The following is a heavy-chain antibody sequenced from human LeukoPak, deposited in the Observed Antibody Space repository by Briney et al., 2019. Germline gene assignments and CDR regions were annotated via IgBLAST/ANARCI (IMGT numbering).Heavy chain of an antibody. V-gene: IGHV3-43D*03. Sequence: GGSLRLSCAASGFTFDDYAMHWVRQAPGKGLEWVSLISWDGGSTYYADSVKGRFTISRDNSKNSLYLQMNSLRAEDTALYYCAKDRRGSYYYYYYMEVWGKGDTVNVSS. J-gene: IGHJ6*03. CDR2: ISWDGGST. D-gene: IGHD1-26*01. CDR1: GFTFDDYA. CDR3: AKDRRGSYYYYYYMEV.